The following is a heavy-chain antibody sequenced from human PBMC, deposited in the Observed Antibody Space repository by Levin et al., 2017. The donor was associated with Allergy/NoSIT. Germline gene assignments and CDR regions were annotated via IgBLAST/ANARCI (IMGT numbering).Heavy chain of an antibody. CDR1: GFTFSSYA. V-gene: IGHV3-23*01. CDR2: ISCSGGST. J-gene: IGHJ4*02. Sequence: GGSLRLSCAASGFTFSSYAMSWVRQAPGKGLEWVSAISCSGGSTYYADSVKGRFTISRDNSKNTLYLQMNSLRAEDTAVYYCASHLTTAYYFDYWGQGTLVTVSS. CDR3: ASHLTTAYYFDY. D-gene: IGHD4-17*01.